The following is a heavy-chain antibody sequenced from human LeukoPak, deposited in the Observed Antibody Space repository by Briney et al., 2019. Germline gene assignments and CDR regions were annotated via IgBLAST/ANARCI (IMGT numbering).Heavy chain of an antibody. V-gene: IGHV4-39*07. CDR3: ARDGEMATIENYFDY. D-gene: IGHD5-24*01. CDR1: GGSISSTNYY. Sequence: SETLSLTYNVSGGSISSTNYYWGWIRQPPGKGLEWIGGIYYSGSTHYNPSLKSLVTILVDTSKNQFSLNLSSVTAADTAVYYCARDGEMATIENYFDYWGQGALVTVSS. CDR2: IYYSGST. J-gene: IGHJ4*02.